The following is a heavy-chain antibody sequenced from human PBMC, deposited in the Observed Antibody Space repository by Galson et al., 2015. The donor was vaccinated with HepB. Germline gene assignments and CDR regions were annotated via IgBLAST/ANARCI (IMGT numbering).Heavy chain of an antibody. CDR1: GFTFSGSA. V-gene: IGHV3-73*01. D-gene: IGHD6-6*01. J-gene: IGHJ4*02. CDR3: TRLPEYSSSSGSY. Sequence: SLRLSCAASGFTFSGSAMHWVRQASGKGLEWVGRIRSKANSYATAYAASVKGRFTISRDDSKNTAYLQMNSLKTEDTAVYYCTRLPEYSSSSGSYWGQGTLVTVSS. CDR2: IRSKANSYAT.